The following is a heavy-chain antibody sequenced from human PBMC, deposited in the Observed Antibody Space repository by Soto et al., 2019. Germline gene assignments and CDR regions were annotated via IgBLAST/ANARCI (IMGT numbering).Heavy chain of an antibody. CDR3: VRTGDDY. CDR1: GFTFGSYW. J-gene: IGHJ4*02. D-gene: IGHD3-16*01. V-gene: IGHV3-7*04. Sequence: EVQLVESGGGVVQPGGSLTLYSAASGFTFGSYWMGWVRQAPGKGLERVATIKQEGSGKYYMDSVKGRFTITRDKPKNSLYLQVTSLCADATALDSCVRTGDDYWGQGTLVTVSS. CDR2: IKQEGSGK.